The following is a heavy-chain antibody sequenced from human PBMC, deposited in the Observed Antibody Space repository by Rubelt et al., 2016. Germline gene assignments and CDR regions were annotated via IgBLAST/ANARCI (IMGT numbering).Heavy chain of an antibody. CDR3: TSGVGTTDHDY. CDR1: GFTFSDHY. J-gene: IGHJ4*02. Sequence: GGGLVHPGGSLRVSCAASGFTFSDHYMDWVRQAPGKGLEWVGRIKSKTDGGTTDYAAPVKGRFTISRDDSKTTLYLQMNSLKMEDTAVYYCTSGVGTTDHDYWGQGTLVTVSS. D-gene: IGHD1-26*01. V-gene: IGHV3-15*01. CDR2: IKSKTDGGTT.